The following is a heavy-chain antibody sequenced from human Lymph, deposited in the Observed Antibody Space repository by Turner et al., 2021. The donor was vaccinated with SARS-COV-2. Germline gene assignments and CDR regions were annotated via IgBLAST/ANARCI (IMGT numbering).Heavy chain of an antibody. J-gene: IGHJ4*02. Sequence: VQLQESGPGLVKPSQTLSLTCTVSGGSISSGGYYWGWIRQPPGKGLEWIGYIYYSGSTYYNPSLKSRVTISVDTSKNQFSLKLSSVTAADTAVYYCARDFGGNWDYFDYWGQGTLVTVSS. CDR1: GGSISSGGYY. D-gene: IGHD3-3*01. CDR2: IYYSGST. CDR3: ARDFGGNWDYFDY. V-gene: IGHV4-31*03.